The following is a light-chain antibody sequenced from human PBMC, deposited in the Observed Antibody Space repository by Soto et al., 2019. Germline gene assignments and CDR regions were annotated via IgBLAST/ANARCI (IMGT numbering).Light chain of an antibody. J-gene: IGLJ3*02. CDR2: EVS. V-gene: IGLV2-14*01. CDR3: SSYTSSSTLVV. CDR1: SSDVGGYKY. Sequence: QSALTQPASVSGSPGQSITISCTGTSSDVGGYKYVSWYQQHPGKAPKLMIYEVSTRPSGVSNRFSGSTSDNTASLTISGLQAEDEADYYCSSYTSSSTLVVFGGGTKLTVL.